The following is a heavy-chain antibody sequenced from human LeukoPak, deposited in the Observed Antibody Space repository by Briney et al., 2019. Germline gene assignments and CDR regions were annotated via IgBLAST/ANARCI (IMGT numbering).Heavy chain of an antibody. J-gene: IGHJ4*02. CDR1: GLIFSNYA. CDR2: KRYDGGIK. CDR3: ARGSAGMGVVPAAKPCDY. Sequence: GGSLRLSCAVSGLIFSNYARQWVRQAPGMGVERVAFKRYDGGIKYYADSVKSRFTISRDNAKNKQNLKMNSLRAEDTAGYYCARGSAGMGVVPAAKPCDYWGQGTLVTVSS. D-gene: IGHD2-2*02. V-gene: IGHV3-30*02.